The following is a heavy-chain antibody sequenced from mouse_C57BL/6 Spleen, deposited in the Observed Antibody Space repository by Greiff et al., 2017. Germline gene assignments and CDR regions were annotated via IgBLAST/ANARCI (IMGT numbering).Heavy chain of an antibody. CDR2: IDPSDSVT. Sequence: QVQLKQPGAELVMPGASVKLSCKASGYTFTSYWMHWVKQRPGQGLEWIGEIDPSDSVTNYNQKFKGKSTLTVDKSSSTAYMQRSSLTSEDSAVYCGARGDYYGSLFDYWGQGTTLTVSS. D-gene: IGHD1-1*01. CDR1: GYTFTSYW. V-gene: IGHV1-69*01. J-gene: IGHJ2*01. CDR3: ARGDYYGSLFDY.